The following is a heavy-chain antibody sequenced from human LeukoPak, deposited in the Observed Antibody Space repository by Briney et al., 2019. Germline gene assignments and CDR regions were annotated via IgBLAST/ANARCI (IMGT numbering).Heavy chain of an antibody. Sequence: PSETLSLTCTVSGGSISSGSYYWSWIRQPAGKGLEWIGRIYTSGSTNYNPSLKSRVTISVDTFKNQFSLKLSSVTAADTAVYYCARGIAAAGSGFDYWGQGTLVTVSS. CDR3: ARGIAAAGSGFDY. D-gene: IGHD6-13*01. V-gene: IGHV4-61*02. CDR2: IYTSGST. J-gene: IGHJ4*02. CDR1: GGSISSGSYY.